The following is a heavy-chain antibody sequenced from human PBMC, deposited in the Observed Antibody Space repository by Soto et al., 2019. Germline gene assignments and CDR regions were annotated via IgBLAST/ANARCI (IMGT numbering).Heavy chain of an antibody. J-gene: IGHJ6*03. V-gene: IGHV4-59*08. CDR2: IYYSGST. CDR1: GGSISSYY. Sequence: SETLSLTCTVSGGSISSYYWSWIRQPPGKGLEWIGYIYYSGSTNYNPSLKSRVTISVDTSKNQFSLKLSSVTAADTAVYYCARRASSGWYSPDYYYYYMDVWGKGTTVTVSS. CDR3: ARRASSGWYSPDYYYYYMDV. D-gene: IGHD6-19*01.